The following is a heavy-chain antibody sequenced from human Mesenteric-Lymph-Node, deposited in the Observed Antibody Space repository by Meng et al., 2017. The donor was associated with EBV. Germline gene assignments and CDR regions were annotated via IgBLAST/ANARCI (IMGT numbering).Heavy chain of an antibody. CDR2: ISTVLGTT. V-gene: IGHV1-69*01. CDR1: GGIFSSYA. Sequence: VQLVASGAEVTQPGPSVNVSCKASGGIFSSYASSWVRQAPRQGLEWMGGISTVLGTTTYAQSFQGRVAITAADESTTTVYMEVRSLKPEDTAIYFCTSGSGTYSPFAFWGQGTQVTVSS. CDR3: TSGSGTYSPFAF. J-gene: IGHJ4*02. D-gene: IGHD2-21*01.